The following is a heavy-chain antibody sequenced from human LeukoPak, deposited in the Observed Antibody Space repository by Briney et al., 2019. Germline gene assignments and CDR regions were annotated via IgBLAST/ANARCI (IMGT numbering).Heavy chain of an antibody. J-gene: IGHJ6*02. V-gene: IGHV4-59*01. Sequence: SETLSLTCTVSGGSISKYYLTWIRQAPGKGLEWIGYVYYVGSANYNPSLKSRVTISVDMSKNQYSLKLTSVTTADTAVYYCAGEKTSFGELLYGMDVWGQGTTVAVSS. CDR1: GGSISKYY. D-gene: IGHD3-10*01. CDR3: AGEKTSFGELLYGMDV. CDR2: VYYVGSA.